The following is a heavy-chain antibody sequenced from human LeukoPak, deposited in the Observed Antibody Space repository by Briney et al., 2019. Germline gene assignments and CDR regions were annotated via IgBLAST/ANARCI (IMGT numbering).Heavy chain of an antibody. D-gene: IGHD3-16*02. CDR3: AKASVYVYYGMDV. Sequence: GGSLRLSCVASGLTFSPYSMNWVRQAPGKGLEWVSCISGSSSYIYYGDSVKGRFTISRDNAKSSLYLQMNSLRAEDTAVYYCAKASVYVYYGMDVWGQGTTVTVSS. J-gene: IGHJ6*02. CDR1: GLTFSPYS. V-gene: IGHV3-21*01. CDR2: ISGSSSYI.